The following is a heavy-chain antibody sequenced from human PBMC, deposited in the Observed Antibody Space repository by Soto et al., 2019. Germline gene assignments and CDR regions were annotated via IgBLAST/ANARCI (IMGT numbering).Heavy chain of an antibody. J-gene: IGHJ4*02. CDR1: GASIAGGSYY. D-gene: IGHD5-12*01. CDR2: IPSRGRP. Sequence: QVQLRESGPGLVKPSQTLSLSCSVSGASIAGGSYYGSWIRQPPGKGLEWIGYIPSRGRPFYNPSLTSRVTISADTSNNHLSLQMTSVTAADTAVYYCARDQYSGYDFALWGQGTLVTVSS. CDR3: ARDQYSGYDFAL. V-gene: IGHV4-30-4*01.